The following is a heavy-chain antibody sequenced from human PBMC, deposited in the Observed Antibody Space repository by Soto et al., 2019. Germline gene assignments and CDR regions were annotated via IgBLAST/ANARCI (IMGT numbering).Heavy chain of an antibody. D-gene: IGHD6-19*01. V-gene: IGHV1-3*05. Sequence: QVQLVQSGAEEKKPGASVKVSCKASGYTFTSYAMHGVRQAPGQRLEWMGRINAGNGNTKYSQKLQGRVTITRDTSASTADMELSSLRSEDTAVYYCARAVAVPADFDYCGPGTLVTVSS. CDR2: INAGNGNT. CDR1: GYTFTSYA. CDR3: ARAVAVPADFDY. J-gene: IGHJ4*02.